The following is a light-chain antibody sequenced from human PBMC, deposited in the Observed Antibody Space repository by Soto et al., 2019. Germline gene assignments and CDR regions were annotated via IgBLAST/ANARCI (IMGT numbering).Light chain of an antibody. CDR1: QSGLYSSNNKNY. J-gene: IGKJ2*01. Sequence: DIVMTQSPDSLAVSLGERATINCKSSQSGLYSSNNKNYLAWYQQKPGQPPKLLIYWASTRESGVPDRFSGSGSGPDFTLTSSSLQAEDVAVYYCQQYYSTPLTFGQGTKLEIK. CDR3: QQYYSTPLT. V-gene: IGKV4-1*01. CDR2: WAS.